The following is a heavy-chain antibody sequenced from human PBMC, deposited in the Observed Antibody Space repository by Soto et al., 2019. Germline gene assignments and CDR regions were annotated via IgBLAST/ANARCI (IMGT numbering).Heavy chain of an antibody. CDR3: ASDSIAVAGLFDY. Sequence: SVKVSCKASGGTFSSYAISWVRQAPGQGLEWMGGITPIFGTANYAQKFQGRVTITADESTSTAYMELSSLRSEDTAVYYCASDSIAVAGLFDYWGQGTLVTVSS. J-gene: IGHJ4*02. V-gene: IGHV1-69*13. CDR2: ITPIFGTA. CDR1: GGTFSSYA. D-gene: IGHD6-19*01.